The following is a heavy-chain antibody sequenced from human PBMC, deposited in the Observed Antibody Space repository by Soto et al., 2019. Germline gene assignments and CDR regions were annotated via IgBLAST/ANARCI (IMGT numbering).Heavy chain of an antibody. J-gene: IGHJ4*02. D-gene: IGHD3-22*01. V-gene: IGHV1-8*01. CDR3: AVEVGSYYYDSSGRLDY. CDR2: MNPNSGNT. CDR1: GYTFTSYD. Sequence: QVQLVQSGAEVKKPGASVKVSCKASGYTFTSYDINWVRQATGQGLEWMGWMNPNSGNTGYAQKFQGRVTMTRNTSISTAYMELSSLRSEDTAVYYCAVEVGSYYYDSSGRLDYWGQGTLVTVSS.